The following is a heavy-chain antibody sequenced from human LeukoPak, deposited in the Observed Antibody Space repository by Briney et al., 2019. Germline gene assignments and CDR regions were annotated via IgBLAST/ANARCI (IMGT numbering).Heavy chain of an antibody. Sequence: GGSLRLSCAASGFTFSSYSMNWVRQAPGKGLDWVSYISSSSSTIYYADSVKGRFTISRDNAKNSLYLQMNSLRAEDTAVYYCARDLWNYAYWGQGTLVTVSS. J-gene: IGHJ4*02. D-gene: IGHD3-3*01. CDR2: ISSSSSTI. V-gene: IGHV3-48*04. CDR3: ARDLWNYAY. CDR1: GFTFSSYS.